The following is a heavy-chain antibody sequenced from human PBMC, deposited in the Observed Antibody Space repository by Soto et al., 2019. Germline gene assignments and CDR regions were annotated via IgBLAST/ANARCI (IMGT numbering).Heavy chain of an antibody. CDR2: ISAYNGNT. V-gene: IGHV1-18*01. D-gene: IGHD5-18*01. CDR3: ARDGRSTAMSFTAGDWFDP. Sequence: QVQLVQSGAEVKKPGASVKVSCKASGYTFTSYGISWVRQAPGQGLEWMGWISAYNGNTNYAQKLQGRVTMTTDTATSTDDMELRSLGSSDTAVYYCARDGRSTAMSFTAGDWFDPWGQGTLVTVSS. J-gene: IGHJ5*02. CDR1: GYTFTSYG.